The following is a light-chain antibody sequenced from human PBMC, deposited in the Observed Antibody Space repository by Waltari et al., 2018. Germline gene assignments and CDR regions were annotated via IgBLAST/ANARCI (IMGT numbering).Light chain of an antibody. Sequence: QSALTQPASVSGSPGQSITISCTGTSSDVGGYSYVSWYQHHPGKAPKVMIFDVSKRPSGVSNRFSGSNSGYTASLTISGLQAEDEAHYYCSSFTTSRTWVFGGGTKLTVL. V-gene: IGLV2-14*03. CDR1: SSDVGGYSY. CDR2: DVS. CDR3: SSFTTSRTWV. J-gene: IGLJ3*02.